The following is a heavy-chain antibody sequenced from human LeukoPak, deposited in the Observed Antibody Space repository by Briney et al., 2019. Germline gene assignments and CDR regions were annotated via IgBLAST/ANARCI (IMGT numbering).Heavy chain of an antibody. CDR3: TRVGSSGSVDY. CDR1: GFTFSSYS. CDR2: ISSSSSTI. V-gene: IGHV3-48*01. J-gene: IGHJ4*02. Sequence: GGSLRLSCAASGFTFSSYSMNWVRQAPGKGLEWVSYISSSSSTIYYADSVKGRFTISRDNAKNSLYLQMNSLRAEDTAVYYCTRVGSSGSVDYWGQGTLVTVSS. D-gene: IGHD1-1*01.